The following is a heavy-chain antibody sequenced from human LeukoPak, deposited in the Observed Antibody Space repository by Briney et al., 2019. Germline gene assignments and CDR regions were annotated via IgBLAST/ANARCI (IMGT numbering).Heavy chain of an antibody. CDR1: GFTFSSYA. CDR2: ISGSGGHT. V-gene: IGHV3-23*01. Sequence: GGSLRLSCAASGFTFSSYAMSWVRQAPGKGLEWVSDISGSGGHTDYVDSVKGRFTISRDNSKNTLYLQMNSLRAEDTAVYYCAKEDGDLGSDYWGQGTLVTVSS. J-gene: IGHJ4*02. CDR3: AKEDGDLGSDY. D-gene: IGHD2-21*01.